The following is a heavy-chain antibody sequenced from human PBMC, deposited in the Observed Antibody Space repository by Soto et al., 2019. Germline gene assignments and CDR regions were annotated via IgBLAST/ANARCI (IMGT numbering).Heavy chain of an antibody. CDR3: ARDYCSGGSCYSRWFDP. CDR1: GGSFSGYY. J-gene: IGHJ5*02. CDR2: INHSGST. V-gene: IGHV4-34*01. Sequence: PSETLSLTCAVYGGSFSGYYWSWIRQPPGKGLEWIGEINHSGSTNYNPSLKSRVTISVDTSKNQFSLKLSSVTAADTAVYYCARDYCSGGSCYSRWFDPWGQGTLVTVSS. D-gene: IGHD2-15*01.